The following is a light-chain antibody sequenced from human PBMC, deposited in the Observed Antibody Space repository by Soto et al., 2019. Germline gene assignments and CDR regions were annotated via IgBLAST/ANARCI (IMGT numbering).Light chain of an antibody. CDR1: RSNIGDNY. Sequence: QSVLTQPPSVSAAPGQKVTISCSGTRSNIGDNYVSWYRQLPGTAPKLLIYDNYKRPSGIPDRFSGSKSGTSTTLGITGLQTGDEADYYCGTWDTSLNNWVFGGGTKLTVL. V-gene: IGLV1-51*01. CDR2: DNY. CDR3: GTWDTSLNNWV. J-gene: IGLJ3*02.